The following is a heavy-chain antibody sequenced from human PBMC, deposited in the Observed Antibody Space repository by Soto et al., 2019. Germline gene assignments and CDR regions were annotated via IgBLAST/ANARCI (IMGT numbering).Heavy chain of an antibody. CDR1: GGTFSSYA. CDR2: IIPIFGTA. D-gene: IGHD2-15*01. V-gene: IGHV1-69*01. Sequence: QVQLVQSGAEVKKPGSSVKVSCKASGGTFSSYAISWVRQAPGQGLEWMGGIIPIFGTANYAQKFQGRVTITADESTSAAYMELSSLRSEDTAVYYCARGVAATPLISGYFDYWGQGTLVTVSS. J-gene: IGHJ4*02. CDR3: ARGVAATPLISGYFDY.